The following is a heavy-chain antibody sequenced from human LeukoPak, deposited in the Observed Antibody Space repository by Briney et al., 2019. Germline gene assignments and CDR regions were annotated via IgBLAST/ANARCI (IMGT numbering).Heavy chain of an antibody. D-gene: IGHD1-1*01. CDR3: AKDVPASVL. CDR2: INPDGRDK. CDR1: GFTFSSYW. V-gene: IGHV3-7*01. Sequence: PGGSLRLSCAASGFTFSSYWMSWVRQAPGKGLEWVANINPDGRDKYYVDSVKGRLTISRDNAKNSLYLQMSSVRAEDTALYYCAKDVPASVLWGQGTLVTVSS. J-gene: IGHJ1*01.